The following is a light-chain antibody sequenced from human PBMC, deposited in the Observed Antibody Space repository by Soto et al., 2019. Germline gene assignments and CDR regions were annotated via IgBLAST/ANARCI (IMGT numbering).Light chain of an antibody. CDR2: DAS. J-gene: IGKJ5*01. CDR1: QSVGDY. CDR3: QQRSDWPPIT. V-gene: IGKV3-11*01. Sequence: TVLTQSPATLSLSPGERASLSCRASQSVGDYLAWYQQKPGQAPRLLIYDASNRAAGVPYSFRGSGSGTDFTLTISSVEPQDFGVYYCQQRSDWPPITFGHGTRLEIK.